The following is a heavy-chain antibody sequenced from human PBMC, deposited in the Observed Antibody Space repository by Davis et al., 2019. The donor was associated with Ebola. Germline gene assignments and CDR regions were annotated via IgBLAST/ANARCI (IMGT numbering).Heavy chain of an antibody. Sequence: GGSLRLSCAASGFTFNAYALHWVRQAPGKGLEWVAYISYNGDTKYYADSVTGRITISRDDSRNTLYLQMNSLKPDDTAVYYCARETAYDNYYPLGYWGQGTLVTVSS. CDR3: ARETAYDNYYPLGY. CDR2: ISYNGDTK. J-gene: IGHJ4*02. D-gene: IGHD3-22*01. V-gene: IGHV3-30-3*01. CDR1: GFTFNAYA.